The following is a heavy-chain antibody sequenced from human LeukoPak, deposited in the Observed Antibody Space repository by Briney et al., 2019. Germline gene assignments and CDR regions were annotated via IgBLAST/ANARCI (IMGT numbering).Heavy chain of an antibody. V-gene: IGHV3-7*01. CDR3: ARDREIWLPHNWFDP. CDR2: LQQDGVQK. CDR1: GFTFSNYW. D-gene: IGHD5-24*01. J-gene: IGHJ5*02. Sequence: PGGSLRLSCAASGFTFSNYWMTWVRQAPGKGLEWVATLQQDGVQKYYVDSVKGRFTISRDNAKNSLFLQMNSLRAEDTAVYYCARDREIWLPHNWFDPWGQGTLVTVSS.